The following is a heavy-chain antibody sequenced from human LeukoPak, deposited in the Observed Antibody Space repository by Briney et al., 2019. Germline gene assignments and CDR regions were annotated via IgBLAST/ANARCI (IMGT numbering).Heavy chain of an antibody. Sequence: PSETLSLTCTVSGGSINNYYWGWIRQPAGKGLEWIGRIYSGGTTNYNPSLKSRVTMSLDTSKNQFSLKMTSVTAADTAVYYCAIDPNSALWGQGTLVTVSS. CDR3: AIDPNSAL. V-gene: IGHV4-4*07. D-gene: IGHD4-23*01. CDR2: IYSGGTT. CDR1: GGSINNYY. J-gene: IGHJ4*02.